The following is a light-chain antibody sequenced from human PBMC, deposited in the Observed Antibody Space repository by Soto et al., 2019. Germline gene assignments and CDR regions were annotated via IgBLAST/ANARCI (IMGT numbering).Light chain of an antibody. V-gene: IGKV1-39*01. CDR3: QQSYSTPIT. J-gene: IGKJ5*01. CDR1: QSIIDN. CDR2: AAS. Sequence: DIHMTQSPSSLSASVVYRVTITFLASQSIIDNLNWYRQKPGKAPELLVFAASSLQSGVPSRFSGSGSGTGFTLTISSLQPEDFATYYCQQSYSTPITFGQGTRLEIK.